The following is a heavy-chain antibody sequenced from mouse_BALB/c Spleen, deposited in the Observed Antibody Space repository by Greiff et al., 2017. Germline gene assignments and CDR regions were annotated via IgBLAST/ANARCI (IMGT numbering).Heavy chain of an antibody. J-gene: IGHJ3*01. D-gene: IGHD2-4*01. V-gene: IGHV1-15*01. CDR1: GYTFTDYE. Sequence: VQLQQSGAELVRPGASVTLSCKASGYTFTDYEMHWVKQTPVHGLEWIGAIDPETGGTAYNQKFKGKATLTADKSSSTAYMELRSLTSEDSAVYYCTREGTMNAWVADWGQGTLVTVSA. CDR2: IDPETGGT. CDR3: TREGTMNAWVAD.